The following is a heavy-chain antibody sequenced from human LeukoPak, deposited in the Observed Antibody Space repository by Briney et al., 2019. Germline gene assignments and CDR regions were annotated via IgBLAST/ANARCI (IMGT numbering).Heavy chain of an antibody. CDR2: INSDGNNR. CDR3: ANGAYGMDV. V-gene: IGHV3-74*01. J-gene: IGHJ6*02. Sequence: GGSLRLSCAASGFTFSSYWMHWVRQAPGKGLVWVSRINSDGNNRNYADSVKGRFTISRDNAKNTLYLEMNSLRAEDTAVHYCANGAYGMDVWGQGTTVTVSS. D-gene: IGHD4-17*01. CDR1: GFTFSSYW.